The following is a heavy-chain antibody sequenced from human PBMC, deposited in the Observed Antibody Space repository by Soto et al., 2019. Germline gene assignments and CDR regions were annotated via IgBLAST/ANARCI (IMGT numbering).Heavy chain of an antibody. J-gene: IGHJ6*01. CDR3: ARDRGYYYDGVDV. V-gene: IGHV3-33*01. Sequence: QVQLVDSGGDVVQPGRSLRLSCAASGFTFSSYGMHWVRQAPDKGLEWVAVIWSDGSYSSYAVSVKGRFTISRDNSKNTVYLQMNSLRVEDTAVYYCARDRGYYYDGVDVW. CDR2: IWSDGSYS. CDR1: GFTFSSYG.